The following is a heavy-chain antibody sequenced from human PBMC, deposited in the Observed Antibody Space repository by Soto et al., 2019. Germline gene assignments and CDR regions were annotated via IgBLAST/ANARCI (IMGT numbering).Heavy chain of an antibody. J-gene: IGHJ5*02. Sequence: SETLSLTCTVSGGSISSGGYYWSWIRQHPGKGLEWIGYIYYSGSTYYNPSLKSRVTISVDTSKNQFSLKLSSVTAADTAVYYCARGLWGDSSSWNDVWFDPWGQGTLVTVSS. CDR3: ARGLWGDSSSWNDVWFDP. CDR2: IYYSGST. D-gene: IGHD6-13*01. V-gene: IGHV4-31*03. CDR1: GGSISSGGYY.